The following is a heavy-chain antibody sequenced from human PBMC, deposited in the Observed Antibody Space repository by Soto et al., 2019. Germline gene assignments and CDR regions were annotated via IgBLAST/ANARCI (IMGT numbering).Heavy chain of an antibody. CDR1: GFTFSSYA. D-gene: IGHD3-22*01. J-gene: IGHJ4*02. V-gene: IGHV3-30-3*01. CDR2: ISYDGSNK. CDR3: AREYDSSGYPFDY. Sequence: GGSLRLSCAASGFTFSSYAMHWVRQAPGKGLEWVAVISYDGSNKYYADSVKGRFTISRDNSKNTLYLQMNSLRAEDTAVYYCAREYDSSGYPFDYWGQGTLGTSPQ.